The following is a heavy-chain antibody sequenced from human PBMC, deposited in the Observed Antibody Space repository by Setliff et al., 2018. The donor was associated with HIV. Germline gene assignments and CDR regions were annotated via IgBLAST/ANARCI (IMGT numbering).Heavy chain of an antibody. CDR1: GGSISSETFS. D-gene: IGHD2-2*01. J-gene: IGHJ6*03. Sequence: SETLSLTCTVSGGSISSETFSWNWIRQPAGKGLEWIGRIYTSGSTDYNPSLKSRVTISVDTSKNQFSLTLTSVTAADTAVYYCVRGYCSSTTCYDDYYYMDVWGKGSTVTVSS. CDR2: IYTSGST. CDR3: VRGYCSSTTCYDDYYYMDV. V-gene: IGHV4-61*02.